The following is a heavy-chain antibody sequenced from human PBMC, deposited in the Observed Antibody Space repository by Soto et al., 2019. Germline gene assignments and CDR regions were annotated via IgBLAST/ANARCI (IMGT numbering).Heavy chain of an antibody. J-gene: IGHJ6*02. Sequence: PSETLSLTCTVSGGSISSSSYYWGWIRQPPGKGLEWIGSIYYSGSTYYNPSLKSQVTISVDTSKNQFSLKLSSVTAADTAVYYCARHVKGATINDYYYGMDVWGQGTTVTVSS. CDR2: IYYSGST. CDR3: ARHVKGATINDYYYGMDV. D-gene: IGHD5-12*01. CDR1: GGSISSSSYY. V-gene: IGHV4-39*01.